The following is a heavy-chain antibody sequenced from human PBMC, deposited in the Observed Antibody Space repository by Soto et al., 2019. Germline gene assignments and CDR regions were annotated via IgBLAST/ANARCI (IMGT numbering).Heavy chain of an antibody. V-gene: IGHV4-59*08. CDR2: LYYGRSA. D-gene: IGHD2-21*02. CDR3: ARHLPYCGGDCYSLDY. CDR1: GDSISSYY. J-gene: IGHJ4*02. Sequence: SETLSLTCAVSGDSISSYYRMWIRQPPGKGLESIGYLYYGRSANYNPSLKSRVTLSVDTSTNQCSLTLSSMTAADTAVYYCARHLPYCGGDCYSLDYWGQGTLVTVSS.